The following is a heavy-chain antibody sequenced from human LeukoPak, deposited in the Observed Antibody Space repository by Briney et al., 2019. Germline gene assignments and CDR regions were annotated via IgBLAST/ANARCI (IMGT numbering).Heavy chain of an antibody. V-gene: IGHV4-59*01. CDR1: GGSITNYY. D-gene: IGHD2-21*02. CDR3: ARDAVTYDAFDI. J-gene: IGHJ3*02. CDR2: VFYSGST. Sequence: SETLFLTCTVSGGSITNYYWNWIRQPPGKGLEWIGYVFYSGSTNYNPSLKSRVTISVDTSKNQFSLKLTSVTAADTALYYCARDAVTYDAFDIWGQGTMVTVSS.